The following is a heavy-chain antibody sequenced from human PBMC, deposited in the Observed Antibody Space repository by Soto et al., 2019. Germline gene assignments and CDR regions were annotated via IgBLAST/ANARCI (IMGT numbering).Heavy chain of an antibody. CDR1: GGSFSGYY. D-gene: IGHD2-8*01. CDR2: INHSGST. CDR3: ARGSPLGVLMVYAHDY. Sequence: SATLSLTCAVYGGSFSGYYWSWIRQPPGKGQEWIGEINHSGSTNYNPSLKSRVTISVDTSKNQFSLKLSSVTAADTAVYYCARGSPLGVLMVYAHDYWGQGTLVTVS. V-gene: IGHV4-34*01. J-gene: IGHJ4*02.